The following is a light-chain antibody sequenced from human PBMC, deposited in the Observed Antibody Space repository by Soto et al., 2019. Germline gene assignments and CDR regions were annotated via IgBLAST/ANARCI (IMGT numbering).Light chain of an antibody. CDR3: GSYTSSGARV. J-gene: IGLJ1*01. Sequence: QPVLTQPASVSGSPGQSITISCTGTSSNVGGYNFVSWYQQHPGKAPKLMIYDVSNRPSGVSNRFSGSKSGNTASLTISGLQAEDEADYYCGSYTSSGARVFGSGTKVTVL. CDR2: DVS. CDR1: SSNVGGYNF. V-gene: IGLV2-14*01.